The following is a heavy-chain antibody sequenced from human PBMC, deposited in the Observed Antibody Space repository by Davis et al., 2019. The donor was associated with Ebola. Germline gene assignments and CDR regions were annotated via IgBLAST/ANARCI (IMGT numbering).Heavy chain of an antibody. Sequence: HTGGSLRLSCAVSGFPITNYWTHWVRQAPGKGLVWVSRIKSDGSTIYADSLKGRFTISRDNAKNSLFLQMNSLRAEDTAMYYCASSTSWVLRFDYWGQGALVTVSS. CDR2: IKSDGST. V-gene: IGHV3-74*01. J-gene: IGHJ4*02. CDR1: GFPITNYW. D-gene: IGHD6-13*01. CDR3: ASSTSWVLRFDY.